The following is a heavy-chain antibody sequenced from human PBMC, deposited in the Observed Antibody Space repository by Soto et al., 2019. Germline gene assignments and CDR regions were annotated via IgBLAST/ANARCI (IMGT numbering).Heavy chain of an antibody. CDR1: GYSFTDYH. CDR3: ARGDSTDCSNGVCSFFYNHDMDV. Sequence: ASLKVSCKASGYSFTDYHIHWVRQAPGQGLEWLGRINPKSGGTSTAQKFQGWVTMTTDTSISTASMELTRLTSDDTAIYYCARGDSTDCSNGVCSFFYNHDMDVWGQGTTVTVSS. J-gene: IGHJ6*02. CDR2: INPKSGGT. V-gene: IGHV1-2*04. D-gene: IGHD2-8*01.